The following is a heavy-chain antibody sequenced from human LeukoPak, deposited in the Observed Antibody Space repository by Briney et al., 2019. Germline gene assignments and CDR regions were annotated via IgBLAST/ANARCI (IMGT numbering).Heavy chain of an antibody. V-gene: IGHV3-74*01. Sequence: GGSLRLSCAASGFTFSSYWMHWVRQAPGKGLVWVSRINSDGSSTSYADSVKGRFTISRDNAKNTLYLQMNRLRAEDTAVYYCARAHSGSYYGVYYYYYGMDVWGQGTTVTVSS. D-gene: IGHD1-26*01. CDR1: GFTFSSYW. J-gene: IGHJ6*02. CDR2: INSDGSST. CDR3: ARAHSGSYYGVYYYYYGMDV.